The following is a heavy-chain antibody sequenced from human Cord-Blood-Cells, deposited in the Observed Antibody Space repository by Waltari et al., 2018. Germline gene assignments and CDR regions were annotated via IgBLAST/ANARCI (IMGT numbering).Heavy chain of an antibody. CDR2: NNHSGST. Sequence: QVQLQQWGAGLLKPSETLSLTCAVYGGSFSGYYWSWIRQPPGKGLEGIGENNHSGSTNYNPSLKSRVTISVYTSKNQVSLKLSSVTAADTAVYYCARGRYCSSTSCYYYRNWFDPWGQGTLVTVSS. D-gene: IGHD2-2*01. J-gene: IGHJ5*02. CDR3: ARGRYCSSTSCYYYRNWFDP. V-gene: IGHV4-34*01. CDR1: GGSFSGYY.